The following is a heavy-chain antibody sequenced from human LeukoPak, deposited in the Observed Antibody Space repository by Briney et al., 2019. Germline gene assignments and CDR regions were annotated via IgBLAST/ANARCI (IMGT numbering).Heavy chain of an antibody. V-gene: IGHV4-34*01. Sequence: SETLSLTCAVYGGSSSGYYWSWIRQPPGKGLEWIGKINHSGSTNYNPSLKSRVTISVDTSKNQFSLKLSSVTAADTAVYYCARGGPADEGYCSSTSCYKGWFDPWGQGTLVTVSS. CDR2: INHSGST. D-gene: IGHD2-2*02. J-gene: IGHJ5*02. CDR1: GGSSSGYY. CDR3: ARGGPADEGYCSSTSCYKGWFDP.